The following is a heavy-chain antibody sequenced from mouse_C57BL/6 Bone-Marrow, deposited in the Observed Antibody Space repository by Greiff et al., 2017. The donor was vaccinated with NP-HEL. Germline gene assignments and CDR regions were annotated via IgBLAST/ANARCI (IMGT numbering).Heavy chain of an antibody. Sequence: QVQLQQSGAELVRPGTSVKVSCKASGYAFTNYLIEWVKQRPGQGLEWIGVINPGSGGTNYNEKFKGKATLTADKSSSTAYMQLSSLTSEDSAVYFCARSCYYGSGYGYFDYWGQGTTLTVSS. J-gene: IGHJ2*01. CDR2: INPGSGGT. CDR1: GYAFTNYL. V-gene: IGHV1-54*01. D-gene: IGHD1-1*01. CDR3: ARSCYYGSGYGYFDY.